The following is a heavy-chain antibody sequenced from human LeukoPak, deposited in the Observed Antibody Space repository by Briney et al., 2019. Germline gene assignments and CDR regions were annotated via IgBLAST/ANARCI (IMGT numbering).Heavy chain of an antibody. V-gene: IGHV3-7*01. Sequence: GGSLRLSCAASGFTFSSYWMSWVRQAPGKGLEWVANIKQDGSEKYYVDSVKGRFTISRDNAKNSLYLQMNSLRAEDTAVYYCARHGIAVAGSFDYWGQGTLVTVSS. CDR3: ARHGIAVAGSFDY. CDR1: GFTFSSYW. CDR2: IKQDGSEK. J-gene: IGHJ4*02. D-gene: IGHD6-19*01.